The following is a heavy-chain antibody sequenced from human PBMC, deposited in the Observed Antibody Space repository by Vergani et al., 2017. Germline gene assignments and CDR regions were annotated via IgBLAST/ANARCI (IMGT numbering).Heavy chain of an antibody. Sequence: QVQLVQSGAEVKKPGASVKVSCKASGYTFTSDDINWVRQATGQGLEWMGWMNPISGNTGYAQNLQGRLTITRDTSVNTAYMELSSLTSEDMAVYYCVRTNKTLYQLLHGYYYGMDVWGQGTTVTVSS. V-gene: IGHV1-8*03. CDR3: VRTNKTLYQLLHGYYYGMDV. CDR1: GYTFTSDD. D-gene: IGHD2-2*01. CDR2: MNPISGNT. J-gene: IGHJ6*02.